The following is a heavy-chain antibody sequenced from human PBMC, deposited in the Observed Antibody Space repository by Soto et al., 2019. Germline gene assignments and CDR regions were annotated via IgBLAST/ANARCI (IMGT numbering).Heavy chain of an antibody. Sequence: SETLSLTCTVSGGSIISGGYYWSWIRQHPGKGLEWIGYIYYSGSTYYNPSLKSRVTISVDTSKNQFSLKLSSVTAADTAVYYCARSDPTYGAQIDYWGQGTLVTVSS. V-gene: IGHV4-31*03. CDR1: GGSIISGGYY. J-gene: IGHJ4*02. CDR3: ARSDPTYGAQIDY. CDR2: IYYSGST. D-gene: IGHD4-17*01.